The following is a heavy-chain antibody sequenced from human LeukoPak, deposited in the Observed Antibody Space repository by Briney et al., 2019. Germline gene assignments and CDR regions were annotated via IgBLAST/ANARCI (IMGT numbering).Heavy chain of an antibody. CDR3: ARRKRIDMDV. V-gene: IGHV1-2*02. CDR2: INSNSGGT. J-gene: IGHJ6*03. CDR1: GFTFTGYY. D-gene: IGHD2/OR15-2a*01. Sequence: ASVKVSCKASGFTFTGYYIHWVRQAPGQGLEWMGWINSNSGGTNYAQKFQGRVTMTWDTSISTAYMELSGLRSDDTAGYYCARRKRIDMDVWGKGTTVTVSS.